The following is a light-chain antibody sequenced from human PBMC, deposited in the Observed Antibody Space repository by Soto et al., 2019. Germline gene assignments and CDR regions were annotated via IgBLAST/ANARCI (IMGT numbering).Light chain of an antibody. V-gene: IGKV3-15*01. CDR1: QSVSSN. CDR3: QQYNNWVT. CDR2: GAS. Sequence: EIVMTQSPVTLSVSPGERATLSCSASQSVSSNLVCYQQKPGQAPRLLIYGASTRATGIPARFSGSGSGTEFTLTISSLQSEDFAVYYCQQYNNWVTFGGGTKVEIK. J-gene: IGKJ4*01.